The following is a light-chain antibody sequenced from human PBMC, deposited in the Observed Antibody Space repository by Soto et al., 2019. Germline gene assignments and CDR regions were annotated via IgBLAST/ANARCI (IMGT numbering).Light chain of an antibody. Sequence: EIVLTQSPATLSLSPGESATLSCGASQRVSNNYLAWYQQKPGLAPRLLIYDASSRATGIPDRFTGSGSGTDFTLTINRLEPEDFAVYYCQKYGNTPLSFGGGTKVDIK. CDR2: DAS. CDR3: QKYGNTPLS. J-gene: IGKJ4*01. CDR1: QRVSNNY. V-gene: IGKV3D-20*01.